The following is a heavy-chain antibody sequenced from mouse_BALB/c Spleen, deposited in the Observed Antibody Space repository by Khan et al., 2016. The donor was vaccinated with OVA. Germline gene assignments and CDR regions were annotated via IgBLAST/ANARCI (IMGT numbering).Heavy chain of an antibody. J-gene: IGHJ1*01. CDR2: IRNSGNN. CDR3: ARDGNWYIDV. D-gene: IGHD2-1*01. V-gene: IGHV3-2*02. CDR1: GSSIPSDYA. Sequence: EVQLQESGPGLVKPSQSLALTCTVSGSSIPSDYAWNWIRQFPGSQLERMGYIRNSGNNSYNPSLKSRITITRDTSKNQFFLQLNAVTTEDTATYYGARDGNWYIDVWGAGTTVTVSS.